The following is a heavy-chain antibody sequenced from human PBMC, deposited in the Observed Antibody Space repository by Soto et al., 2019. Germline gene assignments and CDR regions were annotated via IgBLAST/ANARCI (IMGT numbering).Heavy chain of an antibody. CDR2: IKSKTDGGTT. CDR1: GFTFSNAW. CDR3: TTDPLGRNYDILTGTKRPAPHPDY. Sequence: KPGGSLRLSCAASGFTFSNAWMSWVRQAPGKGLEWVGRIKSKTDGGTTDYAAPVKGRFTISRDDSKNTLYLQMNSLKTEDTAVYYCTTDPLGRNYDILTGTKRPAPHPDYWGQGTLVTVSS. V-gene: IGHV3-15*01. J-gene: IGHJ4*02. D-gene: IGHD3-9*01.